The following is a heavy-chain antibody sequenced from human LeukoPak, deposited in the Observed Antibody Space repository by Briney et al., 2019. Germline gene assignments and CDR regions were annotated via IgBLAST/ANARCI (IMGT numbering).Heavy chain of an antibody. CDR2: IYYSGST. J-gene: IGHJ5*02. D-gene: IGHD2-2*01. CDR1: GGSISSSSYY. Sequence: SETLSLTCAVSGGSISSSSYYWGWIRQPPGKGLEWIGSIYYSGSTYYNPSLKSRVTISVDTSNNQFSLKLSSVTAADTAVYYCARAADCSSTSCYLPDRNWFDPWGQGTLVTVSS. CDR3: ARAADCSSTSCYLPDRNWFDP. V-gene: IGHV4-39*07.